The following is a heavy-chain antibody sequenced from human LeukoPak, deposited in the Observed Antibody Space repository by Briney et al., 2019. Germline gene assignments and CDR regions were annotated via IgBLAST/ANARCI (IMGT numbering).Heavy chain of an antibody. CDR2: INPSGGST. CDR1: GYTFTSYY. D-gene: IGHD6-6*01. V-gene: IGHV1-46*03. J-gene: IGHJ4*02. CDR3: ARERTDEYSSSSGIDY. Sequence: ASVKVSCKASGYTFTSYYMHWVLQAPGQGLEWMGIINPSGGSTSYAQKFQGRVTMTRDTSTSTVYMELSSLRSEDTAVYYCARERTDEYSSSSGIDYWGQGTLVTVSS.